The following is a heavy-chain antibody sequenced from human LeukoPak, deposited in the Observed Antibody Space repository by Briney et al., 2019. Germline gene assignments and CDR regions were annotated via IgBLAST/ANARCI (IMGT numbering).Heavy chain of an antibody. V-gene: IGHV3-7*05. J-gene: IGHJ5*02. Sequence: GGSLRLSCAVSGFTQSSYWMSWVPETPGKGLEWIPNIKHEGSEEYYVDSVKGRFTISRDHAKNPLYFQIKRLRPEDTAVYYCARDPLDHWGQGALVTVPS. CDR2: IKHEGSEE. CDR1: GFTQSSYW. CDR3: ARDPLDH.